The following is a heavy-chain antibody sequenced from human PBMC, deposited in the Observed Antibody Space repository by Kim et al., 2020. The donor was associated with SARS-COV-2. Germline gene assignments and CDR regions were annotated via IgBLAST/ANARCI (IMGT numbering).Heavy chain of an antibody. CDR2: ISGSGGST. D-gene: IGHD1-26*01. J-gene: IGHJ3*02. Sequence: GGSLRLSCAASGFTFSSYAMSWVRQAPGKGLEWVSAISGSGGSTYYADSVKGRFTISRDNSKNTLYLQMNSLRAEDTAVYYCAKLAPQEEVGATPGARAFDIWGQGTMVTVSS. V-gene: IGHV3-23*01. CDR3: AKLAPQEEVGATPGARAFDI. CDR1: GFTFSSYA.